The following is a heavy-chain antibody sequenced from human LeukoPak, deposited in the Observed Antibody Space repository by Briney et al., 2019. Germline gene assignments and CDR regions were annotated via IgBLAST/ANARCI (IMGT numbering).Heavy chain of an antibody. V-gene: IGHV3-74*01. CDR3: ARAGLGGYSGAAFDI. CDR1: GFTFDDHA. CDR2: IKTDGSST. D-gene: IGHD5-12*01. Sequence: GRSLRLSCAASGFTFDDHAMHWVRQAPGKGLVWVSRIKTDGSSTSYADSVKGRFTISRDNAKNTLYLQMNSLRAEDTAVYYCARAGLGGYSGAAFDIWGQGTMVTVSS. J-gene: IGHJ3*02.